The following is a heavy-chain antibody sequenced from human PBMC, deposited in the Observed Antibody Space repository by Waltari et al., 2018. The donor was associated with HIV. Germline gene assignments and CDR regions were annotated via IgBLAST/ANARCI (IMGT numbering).Heavy chain of an antibody. CDR3: ARGASGWSPGY. V-gene: IGHV3-30*03. D-gene: IGHD6-19*01. Sequence: QVQLVESGGGVVQPGRSLKLACAAAGFTFSGYGMHWVRQAPDKGLEWVTVISYYGDNKYYADSVKGRFTISRDNSKNTLYLQMNSLRPEDTAVYYCARGASGWSPGYWGQGTLVTVSS. J-gene: IGHJ4*02. CDR2: ISYYGDNK. CDR1: GFTFSGYG.